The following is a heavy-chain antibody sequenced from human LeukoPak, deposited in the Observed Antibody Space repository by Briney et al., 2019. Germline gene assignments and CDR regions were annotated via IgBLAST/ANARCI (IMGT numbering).Heavy chain of an antibody. CDR3: AKGGHYSFFDY. Sequence: GGSLRLSCTASGLIFRNYAMTWVRQAPRKGLEWVSTISGDGTETFYADSVKGRFTISRDNSKNTHYLQMNSLRAEDTGIYYCAKGGHYSFFDYWGQGTLVTVSS. J-gene: IGHJ4*02. CDR1: GLIFRNYA. D-gene: IGHD4-11*01. CDR2: ISGDGTET. V-gene: IGHV3-23*01.